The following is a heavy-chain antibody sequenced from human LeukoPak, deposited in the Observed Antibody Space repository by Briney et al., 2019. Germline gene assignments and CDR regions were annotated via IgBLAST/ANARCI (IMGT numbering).Heavy chain of an antibody. D-gene: IGHD6-19*01. CDR1: GFTFSNYA. V-gene: IGHV3-23*01. Sequence: GGSLRLSCAASGFTFSNYAMGWVRQAPGKGLEWVSTMSDSGSNTYYVDSVKGRFTISRDNSKNTVYLQMNRLRAEDTAVYFCAKGRIAVAGRDFDFWGQGTRVTVSS. CDR3: AKGRIAVAGRDFDF. CDR2: MSDSGSNT. J-gene: IGHJ4*02.